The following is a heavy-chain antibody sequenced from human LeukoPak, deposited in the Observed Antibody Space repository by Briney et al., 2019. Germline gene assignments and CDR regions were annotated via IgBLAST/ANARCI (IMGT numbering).Heavy chain of an antibody. J-gene: IGHJ5*02. V-gene: IGHV1-18*01. Sequence: PVEASCKASGYTFTSYGISWVRQAPGQGLEWMGWISAYNGNTNYAQKLQGRVTMTTDTSTSTAYMELRSLRSDDTAVYYCARRVGTNWFDPWGQGTLVTVSS. CDR2: ISAYNGNT. D-gene: IGHD1-1*01. CDR3: ARRVGTNWFDP. CDR1: GYTFTSYG.